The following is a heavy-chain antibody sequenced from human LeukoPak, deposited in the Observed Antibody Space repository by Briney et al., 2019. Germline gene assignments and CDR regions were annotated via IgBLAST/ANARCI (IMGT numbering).Heavy chain of an antibody. V-gene: IGHV3-53*01. J-gene: IGHJ4*02. CDR3: ARGGLWFGELDYYFDY. D-gene: IGHD3-10*01. CDR1: GFTVSSNY. CDR2: IISDGTT. Sequence: PGGSLTLSCAASGFTVSSNYISWVRQAPGKGLELVSAIISDGTTYYPDSVYGRFNISRDNSKNTLYIQMTSLRAEETAVYYCARGGLWFGELDYYFDYWGQGTLVTVSS.